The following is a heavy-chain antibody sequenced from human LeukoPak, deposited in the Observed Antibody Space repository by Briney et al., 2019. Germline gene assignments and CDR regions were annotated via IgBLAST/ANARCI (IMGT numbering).Heavy chain of an antibody. V-gene: IGHV4-61*02. D-gene: IGHD3-22*01. CDR3: ASTFYDSSGYYDY. CDR1: GGSISSGSYY. Sequence: SETLSLTCTVSGGSISSGSYYWSWIRQPAGKGLEWIGRIYTSGSTNYNPSLKSRVTISVDTSKNQFSLKLSSVTAADTAVYYCASTFYDSSGYYDYWGQGTLVTVSS. J-gene: IGHJ4*02. CDR2: IYTSGST.